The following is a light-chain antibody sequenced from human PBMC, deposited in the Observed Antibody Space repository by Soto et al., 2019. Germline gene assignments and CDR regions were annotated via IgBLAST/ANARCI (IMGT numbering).Light chain of an antibody. V-gene: IGKV1-39*01. Sequence: DIQMTQSPSSLSASGGDRVTITCRASQSISSYLNWYQQKPGKAPKLLIYAASSLQSGVPSRFSGSGSGTEFTLTSSSLQPEDFAPYYCQQSYSTLWTFGQGTKVEIK. J-gene: IGKJ1*01. CDR2: AAS. CDR1: QSISSY. CDR3: QQSYSTLWT.